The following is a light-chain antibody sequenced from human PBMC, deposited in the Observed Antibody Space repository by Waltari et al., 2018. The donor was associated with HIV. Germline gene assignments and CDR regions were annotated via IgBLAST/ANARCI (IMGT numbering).Light chain of an antibody. V-gene: IGLV2-14*01. Sequence: QSALTQPASVSGSTGQSITISCTGTSSDIGGYKYVSWYQQQPGKAPKLMISEVSNRPSGVSNRFSGSKSVNTASLTISGLQAEDEADYYCSSYTTSSTWVFGGGTKLTVL. CDR1: SSDIGGYKY. J-gene: IGLJ3*02. CDR3: SSYTTSSTWV. CDR2: EVS.